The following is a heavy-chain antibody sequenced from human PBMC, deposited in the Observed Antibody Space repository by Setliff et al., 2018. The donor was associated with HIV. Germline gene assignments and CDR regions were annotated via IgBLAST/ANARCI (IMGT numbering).Heavy chain of an antibody. J-gene: IGHJ4*02. D-gene: IGHD3-22*01. CDR1: GFTFSSSW. CDR2: INTDGSNT. Sequence: PGGSLRLSCAASGFTFSSSWMHWVRQALGKGLVWVSRINTDGSNTTYADSVKGRFTISRDNAKNTLYLQMNSLRAEDTAVYYCARDLSYDYDRSSDTFDYWGQGTLVTVSS. CDR3: ARDLSYDYDRSSDTFDY. V-gene: IGHV3-74*03.